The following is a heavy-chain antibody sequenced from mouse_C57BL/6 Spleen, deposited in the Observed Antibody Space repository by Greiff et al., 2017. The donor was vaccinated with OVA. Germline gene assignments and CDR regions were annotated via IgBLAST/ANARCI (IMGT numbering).Heavy chain of an antibody. V-gene: IGHV1-55*01. J-gene: IGHJ4*01. CDR1: GSTFTSYW. Sequence: VQLQQPGAELVKPGASVKMSCKASGSTFTSYWITWVKQRPGQGLVWIGDIYPGSGSTNYNEKFKSTATLTVDTSSSTAYMQISSLTSEDSAVYYCAREAYYYGSSYWGQGTSVTVSS. D-gene: IGHD1-1*01. CDR2: IYPGSGST. CDR3: AREAYYYGSSY.